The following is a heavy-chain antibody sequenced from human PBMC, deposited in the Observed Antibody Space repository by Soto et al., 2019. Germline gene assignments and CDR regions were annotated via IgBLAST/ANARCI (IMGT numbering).Heavy chain of an antibody. V-gene: IGHV1-69*04. J-gene: IGHJ5*02. D-gene: IGHD6-13*01. Sequence: SVKVSCKASGGTFSSYTISWVRQAPGQGLEWMGRIIPILGIANYAQKFQGRVTITADKSTSTAYMELSSLRSEDTAVYYCARDRSNREAAAGTGYNWFDPWGQVTLVTAPQ. CDR3: ARDRSNREAAAGTGYNWFDP. CDR1: GGTFSSYT. CDR2: IIPILGIA.